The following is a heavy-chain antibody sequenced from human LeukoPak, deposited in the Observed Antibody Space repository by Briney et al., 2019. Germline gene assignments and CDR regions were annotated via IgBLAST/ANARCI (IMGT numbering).Heavy chain of an antibody. D-gene: IGHD3/OR15-3a*01. J-gene: IGHJ3*02. CDR3: ARDLGTGSSLYGAFDI. CDR2: IYYSGST. Sequence: SETLSLTCTVSGGSISSYYWSWIRQPPGKGLEYIGYIYYSGSTNYNPSLKSRVTISVDTSKNQFSLKLSSVTAADTAVYYCARDLGTGSSLYGAFDIWGQGTMVTVSS. V-gene: IGHV4-59*12. CDR1: GGSISSYY.